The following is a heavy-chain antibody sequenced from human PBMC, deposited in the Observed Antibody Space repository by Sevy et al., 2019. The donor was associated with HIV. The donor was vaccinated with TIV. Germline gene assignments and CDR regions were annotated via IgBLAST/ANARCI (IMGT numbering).Heavy chain of an antibody. Sequence: SETLSLTCTVSGGSISSGNYLWSWIRQTPGKGLEGIGTVNYSGRTYYNPSLKRRVTISEATSKNQFSLNLNSVTAADTAVYFCARNFDYWGQGTLVTVSS. V-gene: IGHV4-39*01. CDR1: GGSISSGNYL. J-gene: IGHJ4*02. CDR2: VNYSGRT. CDR3: ARNFDY.